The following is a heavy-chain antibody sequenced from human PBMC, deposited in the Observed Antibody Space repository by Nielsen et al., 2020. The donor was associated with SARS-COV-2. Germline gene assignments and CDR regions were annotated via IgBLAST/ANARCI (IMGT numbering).Heavy chain of an antibody. CDR3: ATSPHYGSSFDY. CDR1: GYTFTSYA. J-gene: IGHJ4*02. D-gene: IGHD3-10*01. CDR2: INTNTRIP. Sequence: ASVKVSCKASGYTFTSYAMSWVRQAPGQGLEWMGWINTNTRIPTYAQGFTGRFVFSLDTSVRTAYLQISSLRTEDTAVYYCATSPHYGSSFDYWGQGILVTVSS. V-gene: IGHV7-4-1*02.